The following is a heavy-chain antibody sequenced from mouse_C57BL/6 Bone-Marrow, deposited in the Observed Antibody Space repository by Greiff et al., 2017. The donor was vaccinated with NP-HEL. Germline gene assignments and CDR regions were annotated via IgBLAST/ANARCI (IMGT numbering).Heavy chain of an antibody. D-gene: IGHD1-1*01. Sequence: QVQLQQPGAELVKPGASVKLSCKASGYTFTSYWMQWVKQRPGQGLEWIGEIDPSDSYTNYNQKFKGKATLTVDTSSSTAYMQLSSLTSEDSAVYYCARNYGSIPAYWGQGTLVTVSA. CDR3: ARNYGSIPAY. J-gene: IGHJ3*01. CDR2: IDPSDSYT. CDR1: GYTFTSYW. V-gene: IGHV1-50*01.